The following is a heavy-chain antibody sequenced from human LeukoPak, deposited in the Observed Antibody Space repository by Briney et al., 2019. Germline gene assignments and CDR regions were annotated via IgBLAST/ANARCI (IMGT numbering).Heavy chain of an antibody. V-gene: IGHV4-34*01. J-gene: IGHJ4*02. D-gene: IGHD6-6*01. Sequence: SETLSLTCAVYGGSFSGYYWSWIRQPPGKGLEWIGEINHSGSTNYNPSLKSRVTISVDTSKNQFSLKLSSVTAADTAVYYCTRSEEYSSSSGLSHWGQGALVTVSS. CDR1: GGSFSGYY. CDR2: INHSGST. CDR3: TRSEEYSSSSGLSH.